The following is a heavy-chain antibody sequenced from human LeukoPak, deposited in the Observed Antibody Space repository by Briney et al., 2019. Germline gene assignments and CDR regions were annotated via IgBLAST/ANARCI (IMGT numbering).Heavy chain of an antibody. D-gene: IGHD2-2*02. J-gene: IGHJ6*03. V-gene: IGHV4-39*01. CDR2: IYYSGST. Sequence: SETLSLTCTVSGGSISSSSYYWGWIRQPPGKGLEWIGSIYYSGSTYYNPSLKSRVTISVDTSKNQFSLKLSSVTAADTAVYYCARQDDEPAAIPTYYYYYCMDVWGKGTTVTVSS. CDR3: ARQDDEPAAIPTYYYYYCMDV. CDR1: GGSISSSSYY.